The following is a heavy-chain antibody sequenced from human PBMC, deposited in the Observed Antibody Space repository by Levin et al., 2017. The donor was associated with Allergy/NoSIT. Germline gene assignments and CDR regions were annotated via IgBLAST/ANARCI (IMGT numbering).Heavy chain of an antibody. CDR2: INPHSGAT. Sequence: GESLKISCKTSGYIFTDSYIYWARQAPGQGLELMGRINPHSGATYYAQRFQGRVTVTRDTSITTAYMEVSSLTSDDTAVYYCARAHRYCCGEKCSVGDYWGQGTAVTVSS. V-gene: IGHV1-2*06. CDR3: ARAHRYCCGEKCSVGDY. CDR1: GYIFTDSY. J-gene: IGHJ4*02. D-gene: IGHD2-15*01.